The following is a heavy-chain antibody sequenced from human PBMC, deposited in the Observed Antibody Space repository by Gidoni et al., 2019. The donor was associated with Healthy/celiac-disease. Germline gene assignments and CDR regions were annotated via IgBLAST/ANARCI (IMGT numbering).Heavy chain of an antibody. CDR2: INPSGGST. Sequence: QVQLVQSGAEVKKPGASVKVSCKASGYTFTSYYMHWVRQAPGQGLEWMGIINPSGGSTSYAQKFQGRVTMTRDTSTSTVYMELSSLRSEDTAVYYCARPHSAHDSSGYYYYWGQGTLVTVSS. J-gene: IGHJ4*02. V-gene: IGHV1-46*01. CDR3: ARPHSAHDSSGYYYY. CDR1: GYTFTSYY. D-gene: IGHD3-22*01.